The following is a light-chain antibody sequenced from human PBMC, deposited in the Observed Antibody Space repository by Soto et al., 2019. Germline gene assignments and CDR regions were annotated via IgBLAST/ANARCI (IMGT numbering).Light chain of an antibody. CDR2: AAS. Sequence: DIQMTQSPPSLSASVGARVTISCRASQPISKYLNWYQQRPGTAPRLLIYAASYLQSGVPSRFSGSGSGTDFTLTIASLQHEDFATYYCQESHSASLTFGGGTKVEIK. CDR3: QESHSASLT. V-gene: IGKV1-39*01. J-gene: IGKJ4*01. CDR1: QPISKY.